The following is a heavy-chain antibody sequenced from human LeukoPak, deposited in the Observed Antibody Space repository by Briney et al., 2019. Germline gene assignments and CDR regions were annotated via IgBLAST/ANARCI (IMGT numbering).Heavy chain of an antibody. V-gene: IGHV3-21*01. Sequence: GSLRLSCAASGFTFSSYSMNWVRQAPGKGLEWVSSISSSSSYIYYADSVKGRFTISRDNAKNSLYLQMNSLRAEDTAVYYCARDLGTGGYGSGTYYFDYWGQGTLVTVSS. D-gene: IGHD3-10*01. CDR3: ARDLGTGGYGSGTYYFDY. CDR2: ISSSSSYI. J-gene: IGHJ4*02. CDR1: GFTFSSYS.